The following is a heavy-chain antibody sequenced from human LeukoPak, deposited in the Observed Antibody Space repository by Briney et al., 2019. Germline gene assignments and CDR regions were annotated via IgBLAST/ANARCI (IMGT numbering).Heavy chain of an antibody. Sequence: SETLSLTCSVSGGAISSYYWSWIRQPPGKGLEWIGYIYYSGSTNYNPSLKSRVTIPVDTSKNQFSLKLSSVTAADTAVYYCARSGYCSSTSCQIAGWFDPWGQGTLVTVSS. J-gene: IGHJ5*02. CDR3: ARSGYCSSTSCQIAGWFDP. V-gene: IGHV4-59*01. D-gene: IGHD2-2*01. CDR1: GGAISSYY. CDR2: IYYSGST.